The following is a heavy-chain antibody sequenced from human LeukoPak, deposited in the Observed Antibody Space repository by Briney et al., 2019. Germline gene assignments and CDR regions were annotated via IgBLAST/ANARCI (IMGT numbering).Heavy chain of an antibody. Sequence: EESLKISCKGSGYSFTSYWIGWVRQMPGKGLEWMGIIYPGDSDTRYSPSFQGQVTISADKSISTAYLLWSSLKASDTAMYYCARRGRRGYSGYDLLDYWGQGTLVTVSS. V-gene: IGHV5-51*01. D-gene: IGHD5-12*01. J-gene: IGHJ4*02. CDR1: GYSFTSYW. CDR2: IYPGDSDT. CDR3: ARRGRRGYSGYDLLDY.